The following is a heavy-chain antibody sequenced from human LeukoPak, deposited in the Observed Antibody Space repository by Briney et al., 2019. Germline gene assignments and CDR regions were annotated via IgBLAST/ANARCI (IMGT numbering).Heavy chain of an antibody. CDR2: INSDGSST. Sequence: GGSLRLSCAASGFTFSSYWMHWVRQAPGTGLVWVSRINSDGSSTTYADSVKGRFTISRDNAKNTLYLQMNSLRAEDTAVYYCARFIAAPYYFDYWGRGTLVTVSS. V-gene: IGHV3-74*01. J-gene: IGHJ4*02. D-gene: IGHD6-13*01. CDR1: GFTFSSYW. CDR3: ARFIAAPYYFDY.